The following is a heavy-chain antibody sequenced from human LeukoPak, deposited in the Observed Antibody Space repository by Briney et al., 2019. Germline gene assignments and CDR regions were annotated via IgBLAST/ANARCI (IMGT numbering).Heavy chain of an antibody. CDR2: ISTGSRHI. J-gene: IGHJ4*02. D-gene: IGHD5-24*01. CDR1: GFIFSNYI. CDR3: ARDLSGDGYNKFDY. Sequence: KPGGSLRLSRAASGFIFSNYIMNWVRQAPGKGLEFVSSISTGSRHIYYAASVKGRFTISRDDAKNSLYLQMNSLRAEDTAVYYCARDLSGDGYNKFDYWGQGTLVTVSP. V-gene: IGHV3-21*01.